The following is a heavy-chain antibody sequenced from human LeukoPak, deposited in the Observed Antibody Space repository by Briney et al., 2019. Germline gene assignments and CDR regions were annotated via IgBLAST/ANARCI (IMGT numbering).Heavy chain of an antibody. CDR3: ARIADSSSWYYYYYYMDV. D-gene: IGHD6-13*01. CDR1: GGSISSSSYY. CDR2: IYYSGST. V-gene: IGHV4-39*07. Sequence: KSSETLSLTCTVSGGSISSSSYYWGWIRQPPGKGPEWIGSIYYSGSTYYNPSLKSRVTISVDTSKNQFSLKLSSVTAADTAVYYCARIADSSSWYYYYYYMDVWGKGTTVTVSS. J-gene: IGHJ6*03.